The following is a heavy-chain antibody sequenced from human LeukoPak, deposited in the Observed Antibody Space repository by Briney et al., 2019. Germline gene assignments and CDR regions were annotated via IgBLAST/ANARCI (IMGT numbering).Heavy chain of an antibody. CDR1: GYTFTGYY. CDR2: INPYNGDT. J-gene: IGHJ6*03. D-gene: IGHD3-22*01. Sequence: ASVTVSCKASGYTFTGYYLHWVRQAPGQGLEWMGWINPYNGDTNYSPKFKGSVTLHPATPTTTSYMDLSRLTSDDTAVYFCARGSYDSRGYYSDYHFYMELWGKGTTVTVSS. CDR3: ARGSYDSRGYYSDYHFYMEL. V-gene: IGHV1-2*02.